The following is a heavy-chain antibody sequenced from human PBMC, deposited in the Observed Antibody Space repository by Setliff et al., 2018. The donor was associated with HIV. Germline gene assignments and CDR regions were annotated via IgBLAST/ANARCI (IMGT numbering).Heavy chain of an antibody. D-gene: IGHD2-15*01. Sequence: PGGSLRLSCAASGFTFSTYAMNWVRQAPGKWLEWISDISGSGASTSYADSVKGRFTISRDNSEDTLYLQMNSLRVDDTAVYYCVSLLNGAFDFWGQGTMVTVSS. CDR1: GFTFSTYA. V-gene: IGHV3-23*01. J-gene: IGHJ3*01. CDR3: VSLLNGAFDF. CDR2: ISGSGAST.